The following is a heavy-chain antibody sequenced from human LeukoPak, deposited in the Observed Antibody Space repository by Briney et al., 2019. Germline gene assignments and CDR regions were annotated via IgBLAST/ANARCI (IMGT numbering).Heavy chain of an antibody. Sequence: ASVKVSCKASGYTFGDYAMHWVRQAPGQRFEWMGWIDAGNGDTRYSQKFQGRVTITADESTSTAYMELSSLRSEDTAVYYCARAEGDYGEDYYYGMDVWGQGTTVTVSS. CDR2: IDAGNGDT. CDR3: ARAEGDYGEDYYYGMDV. D-gene: IGHD4-17*01. V-gene: IGHV1-3*01. J-gene: IGHJ6*02. CDR1: GYTFGDYA.